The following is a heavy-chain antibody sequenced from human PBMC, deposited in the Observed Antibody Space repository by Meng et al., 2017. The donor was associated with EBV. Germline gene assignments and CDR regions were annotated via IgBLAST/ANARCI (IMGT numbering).Heavy chain of an antibody. V-gene: IGHV4-34*01. D-gene: IGHD3-9*01. J-gene: IGHJ4*02. Sequence: QVQLQQWGAGLFKPAETLSLRCAVYGGSVNGYFWSWIRQPPGKGLEWIGELHHSGSTNYNPSLKSRLRISVDTSKNQFSLNLTSVTAADTAVYYCARVSPKRYFDYLAPPDYWGQGTLVTVYS. CDR2: LHHSGST. CDR1: GGSVNGYF. CDR3: ARVSPKRYFDYLAPPDY.